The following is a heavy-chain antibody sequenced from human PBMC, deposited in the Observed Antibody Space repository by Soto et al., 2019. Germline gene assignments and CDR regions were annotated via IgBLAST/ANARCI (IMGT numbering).Heavy chain of an antibody. D-gene: IGHD2-15*01. V-gene: IGHV1-69*13. CDR3: ASFGYCSGGSCLYYFDY. J-gene: IGHJ4*02. Sequence: RASVKVSCKASGGTFSSYAISWVRQAPGQGLEWMGGIIPIFGTANYAQKFQGRVTITADESTSTAYMELSSLRSEDTAVYYCASFGYCSGGSCLYYFDYWGQGTLVTVSS. CDR2: IIPIFGTA. CDR1: GGTFSSYA.